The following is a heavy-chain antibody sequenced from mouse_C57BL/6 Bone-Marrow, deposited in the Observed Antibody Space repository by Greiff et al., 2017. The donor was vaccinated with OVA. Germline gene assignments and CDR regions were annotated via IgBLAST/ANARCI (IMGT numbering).Heavy chain of an antibody. J-gene: IGHJ2*01. D-gene: IGHD1-1*01. CDR3: AFYYGSLFDY. V-gene: IGHV3-6*01. CDR2: ISYDGSN. Sequence: DVQLQESGPGLVKPSQSLSLTCSVTGYSITSGYYWNWIRQFPGNKLEWMGYISYDGSNNYNPSLKNRISITRDTSKNQFFLKLNSVTTEDTATYYCAFYYGSLFDYWGQGTTLTVSS. CDR1: GYSITSGYY.